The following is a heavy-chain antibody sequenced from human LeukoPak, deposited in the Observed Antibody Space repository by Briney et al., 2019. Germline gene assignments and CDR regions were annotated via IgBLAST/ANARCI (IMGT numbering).Heavy chain of an antibody. J-gene: IGHJ2*01. CDR2: IGTIDDT. D-gene: IGHD2-2*01. CDR1: GFTFSTYD. CDR3: AREVLDSTSRSWDLDL. Sequence: GWSLRLSCAASGFTFSTYDMHWVRQPTGKGLEWVSAIGTIDDTYYSDSVKGRFTISRENAKNSLFLQMNSLRAGDTAVYYCAREVLDSTSRSWDLDLWGRGTLVTVSS. V-gene: IGHV3-13*01.